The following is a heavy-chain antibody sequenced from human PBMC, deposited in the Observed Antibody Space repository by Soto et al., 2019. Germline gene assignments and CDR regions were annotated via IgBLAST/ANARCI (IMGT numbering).Heavy chain of an antibody. CDR2: TYYRSKWYN. Sequence: SQTLSLTCAISGDSVSSNHATWDWIRQSPSRGLEWLGRTYYRSKWYNDYAVSVKSRITINPDTSKNQFSLQLNSVTPEDTAVYYCARDLSVSGSYFRSRGYYYGMDVWGQGTTVTVSS. CDR3: ARDLSVSGSYFRSRGYYYGMDV. D-gene: IGHD3-10*01. J-gene: IGHJ6*02. CDR1: GDSVSSNHAT. V-gene: IGHV6-1*01.